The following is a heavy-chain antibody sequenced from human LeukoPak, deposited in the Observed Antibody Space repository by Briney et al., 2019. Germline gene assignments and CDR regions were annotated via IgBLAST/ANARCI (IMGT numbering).Heavy chain of an antibody. CDR2: ISSSSIYT. J-gene: IGHJ4*02. V-gene: IGHV3-11*06. CDR3: ARDPIYYYGSGSYSNAYFDY. CDR1: GFTFSDYY. D-gene: IGHD3-10*01. Sequence: GGSPRLSCTASGFTFSDYYMSWIRQAPGKGLEWVSYISSSSIYTNYADSVKGRFTISRDNAKNSLYLQMNSLRAEDTAVYYCARDPIYYYGSGSYSNAYFDYWGQGTLVTVSS.